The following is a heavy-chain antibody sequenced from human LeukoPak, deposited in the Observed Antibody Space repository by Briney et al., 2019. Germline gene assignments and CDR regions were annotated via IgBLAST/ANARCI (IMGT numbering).Heavy chain of an antibody. CDR3: ARGRSSSR. D-gene: IGHD6-13*01. CDR2: INQSAST. CDR1: GGSFSGYY. Sequence: SETLSLTCAVDGGSFSGYYSSWIRQPPGKWLEWIGEINQSASTNYNPSLKSRVTISVVTSKNQFSLKLSSVTAADTAVYYCARGRSSSRWGQGTLVTVSS. J-gene: IGHJ4*02. V-gene: IGHV4-34*01.